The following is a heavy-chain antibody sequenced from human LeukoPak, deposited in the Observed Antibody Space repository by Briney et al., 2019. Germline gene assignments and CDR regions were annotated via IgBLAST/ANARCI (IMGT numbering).Heavy chain of an antibody. V-gene: IGHV3-30*02. D-gene: IGHD2-15*01. CDR1: GLSFSTSV. Sequence: GRSLRLSCAASGLSFSTSVIHWVRQAPGKGLEWVAFIRSEGSDKDYADSVKGRFTISRDNSKNTMYLQMNSLRAEDTAVYYCTKDGGGGHCYFDYWGQGTLVTVSS. CDR3: TKDGGGGHCYFDY. J-gene: IGHJ4*02. CDR2: IRSEGSDK.